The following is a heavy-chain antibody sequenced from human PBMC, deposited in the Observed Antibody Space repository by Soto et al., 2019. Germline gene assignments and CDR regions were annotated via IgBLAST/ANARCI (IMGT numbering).Heavy chain of an antibody. CDR3: AHRGVRGVIRRGDYGMDV. V-gene: IGHV1-69*12. CDR2: IIPIFGTA. J-gene: IGHJ6*02. D-gene: IGHD3-10*01. Sequence: QVQLVQSGAEVKKPGSSVKVSCKASGGTFSSYAISWVRQAPGQGLEWMGGIIPIFGTANYAQKFQGRVTITADXXTXTXYMELSSLRSEDTAVYYCAHRGVRGVIRRGDYGMDVWGQGTTVTVSS. CDR1: GGTFSSYA.